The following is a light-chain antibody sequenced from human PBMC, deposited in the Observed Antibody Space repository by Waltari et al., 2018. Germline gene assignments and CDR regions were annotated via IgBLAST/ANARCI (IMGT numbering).Light chain of an antibody. Sequence: SYVLTQPPSVSVAPGKTATITCGGDNIGSQGVNWYQQRPGQAPFLVVSDDSDRPSESPERFSGSIAGNMATLTVSRVEAGDEADYYCQVWDSSRDLVLIGGGTKLTVL. J-gene: IGLJ2*01. CDR3: QVWDSSRDLVL. CDR1: NIGSQG. V-gene: IGLV3-21*03. CDR2: DDS.